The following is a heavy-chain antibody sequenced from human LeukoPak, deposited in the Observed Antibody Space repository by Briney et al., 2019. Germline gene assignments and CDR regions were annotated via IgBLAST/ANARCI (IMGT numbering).Heavy chain of an antibody. Sequence: PSETLSLTCTVSGGSISSYYWSWIRQPPGKGLEWIGYIYYGGSTNYNPSLKSRVTISVDTSKNQFSLKLSSVTAADTAVHYCARLHSSGFEFDYWGQGTLVTVSS. V-gene: IGHV4-59*08. D-gene: IGHD3-22*01. J-gene: IGHJ4*02. CDR3: ARLHSSGFEFDY. CDR1: GGSISSYY. CDR2: IYYGGST.